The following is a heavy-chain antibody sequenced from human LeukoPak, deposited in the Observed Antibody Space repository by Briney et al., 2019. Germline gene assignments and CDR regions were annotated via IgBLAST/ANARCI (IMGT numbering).Heavy chain of an antibody. J-gene: IGHJ4*02. CDR3: ARSHSPGYYGPFDY. D-gene: IGHD3-22*01. V-gene: IGHV1-69*05. CDR1: GGTFSNYV. CDR2: IIPIFGTP. Sequence: ASVKVSCKVSGGTFSNYVISWVRQAPGQGLEWMGGIIPIFGTPNYAQKFQGRVTITTDESTSTAYMEMSSLRSEDTAVYYCARSHSPGYYGPFDYWGQGTLVTVSS.